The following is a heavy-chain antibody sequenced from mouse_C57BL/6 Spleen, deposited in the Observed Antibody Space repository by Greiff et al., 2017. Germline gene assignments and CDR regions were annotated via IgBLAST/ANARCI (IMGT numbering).Heavy chain of an antibody. CDR2: IDPSDSET. CDR3: ARSGYGNYEGYAMDY. D-gene: IGHD2-1*01. J-gene: IGHJ4*01. V-gene: IGHV1-52*01. CDR1: GYTFTSYW. Sequence: QVQLQQPGAELVRPGSSVKLSCKASGYTFTSYWMHWVKQRPIQGLEWIGNIDPSDSETHYNQKFKDKATLTVDKSSSTAYMQLSSLTSEDSAVYYCARSGYGNYEGYAMDYWGQGTSVTVSS.